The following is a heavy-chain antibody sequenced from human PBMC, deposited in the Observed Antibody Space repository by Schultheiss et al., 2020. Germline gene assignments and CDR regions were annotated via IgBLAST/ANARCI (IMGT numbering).Heavy chain of an antibody. D-gene: IGHD3-9*01. CDR2: ISGSGGST. CDR3: AKDQNYDILTGYLYYYGMDV. Sequence: GGSLRLSCAASGFTFSSYAMSWVRQAPGKGLEWVSAISGSGGSTYYADSVKGRFTISRDNSKNTLYLQMNSLRAEDTAVYYCAKDQNYDILTGYLYYYGMDVWGRGTTVTVAS. J-gene: IGHJ6*02. CDR1: GFTFSSYA. V-gene: IGHV3-23*01.